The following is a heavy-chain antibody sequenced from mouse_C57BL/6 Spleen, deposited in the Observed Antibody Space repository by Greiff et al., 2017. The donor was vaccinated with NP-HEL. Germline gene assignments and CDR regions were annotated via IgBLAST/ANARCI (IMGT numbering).Heavy chain of an antibody. CDR3: ARSGYGSSDGMDY. V-gene: IGHV1-80*01. J-gene: IGHJ4*01. Sequence: VQLQQSGAELVKPGASVKISCKASGYAFSSYWMNWVKQRPGKGLEWIGQIYPGAVDTNYNGKFKGKATLTADKSSSTAYMQLSSLTSEDSALYFCARSGYGSSDGMDYWGQGTSVTVCS. CDR2: IYPGAVDT. CDR1: GYAFSSYW. D-gene: IGHD1-1*01.